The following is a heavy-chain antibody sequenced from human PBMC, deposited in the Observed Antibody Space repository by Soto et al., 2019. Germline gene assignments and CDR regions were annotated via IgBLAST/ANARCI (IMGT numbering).Heavy chain of an antibody. J-gene: IGHJ4*02. CDR1: GFTFSSYW. D-gene: IGHD5-18*01. CDR2: INSDGSST. CDR3: ARTRFGYSYGAFDY. Sequence: XGSLGLSGAASGFTFSSYWMHWVRQAPGKGLVWVSRINSDGSSTSYADSVKGRFTISRDNAKNTLYLQMNSLRAEDTAVYYCARTRFGYSYGAFDYWGQGTLVTVSS. V-gene: IGHV3-74*01.